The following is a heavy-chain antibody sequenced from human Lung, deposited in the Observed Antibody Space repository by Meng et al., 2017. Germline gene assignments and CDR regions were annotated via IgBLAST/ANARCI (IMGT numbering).Heavy chain of an antibody. V-gene: IGHV3-21*01. D-gene: IGHD2-15*01. J-gene: IGHJ4*02. CDR1: GCTFSSYS. CDR3: ARGRVVVAATPSDY. CDR2: ISSSSA. Sequence: EVQLVEPGGGLVQPGGSLRLSGAASGCTFSSYSMNWVRQAPGKGLEWVSSISSSSAYADSVKGRFTISRDNAKNSLYLQMNSLRAEDTAVYYCARGRVVVAATPSDYWGQGTLVTVSS.